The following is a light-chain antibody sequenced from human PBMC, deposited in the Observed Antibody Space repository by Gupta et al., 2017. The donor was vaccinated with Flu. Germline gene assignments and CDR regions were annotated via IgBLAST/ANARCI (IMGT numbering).Light chain of an antibody. V-gene: IGLV2-8*01. CDR1: SSDVGGYTY. Sequence: GTSSDVGGYTYVSWHQQHPGKAPKLMIYEVSKRPSGVPDRFSGSKSGNTASLTVSGLQVEDEADYYCSSYAGSLYVFGTGTKVTVL. J-gene: IGLJ1*01. CDR3: SSYAGSLYV. CDR2: EVS.